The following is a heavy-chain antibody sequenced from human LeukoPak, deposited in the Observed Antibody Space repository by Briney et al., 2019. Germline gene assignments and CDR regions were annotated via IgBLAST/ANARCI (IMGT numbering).Heavy chain of an antibody. CDR2: ISASGSGT. J-gene: IGHJ4*02. CDR3: AKDAAGPEC. CDR1: RFTFSNHW. Sequence: PGGSLRLSCAASRFTFSNHWMHWVRQAPGEGLYWVSGISASGSGTYYADSLKGRFTISRDNSKNTLYLQMNNLRVEDTAVYYCAKDAAGPECWGQGTLVTVST. D-gene: IGHD6-13*01. V-gene: IGHV3-23*01.